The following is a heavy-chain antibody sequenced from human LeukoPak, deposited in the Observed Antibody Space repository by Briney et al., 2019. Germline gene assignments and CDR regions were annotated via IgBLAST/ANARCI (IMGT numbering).Heavy chain of an antibody. J-gene: IGHJ5*02. CDR2: ISYDGSNK. Sequence: GGSLRLSCAASGFTFSSYSMNWVRQAPGKGLEWAAVISYDGSNKYYADSVKGRFTISRDNSKNTLYLQMNSLRAEDTAVYYCARDSGTNWFDPWGQGTLVTVSS. CDR3: ARDSGTNWFDP. CDR1: GFTFSSYS. D-gene: IGHD1-7*01. V-gene: IGHV3-30*03.